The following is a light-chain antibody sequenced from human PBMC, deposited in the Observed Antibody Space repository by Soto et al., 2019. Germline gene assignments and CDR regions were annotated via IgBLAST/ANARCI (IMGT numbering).Light chain of an antibody. CDR1: QSISNK. CDR2: GAS. CDR3: QQYNNWPPVT. V-gene: IGKV3-15*01. Sequence: EIVMTQSPVTLSVSPGERATLSCRASQSISNKLAWYQQKPGQAPRLIIYGASTRATGIPARFSGSGSGTEFTLTISSLQSEDFAVYYCQQYNNWPPVTFGQGTKVAIK. J-gene: IGKJ1*01.